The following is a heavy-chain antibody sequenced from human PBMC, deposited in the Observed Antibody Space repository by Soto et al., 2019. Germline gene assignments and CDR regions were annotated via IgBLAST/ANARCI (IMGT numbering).Heavy chain of an antibody. CDR1: GFTFSSYA. Sequence: GGSLRLSCAASGFTFSSYAMSWVRQAPGKGLEWVSAISGSGGSTYYADSVKGRFTISRDNSKNTLYLQMNSLRAEDTAVYYCAXDGDYDFWRGYYFDYWGQGTLVTVSS. J-gene: IGHJ4*02. V-gene: IGHV3-23*01. D-gene: IGHD3-3*01. CDR3: AXDGDYDFWRGYYFDY. CDR2: ISGSGGST.